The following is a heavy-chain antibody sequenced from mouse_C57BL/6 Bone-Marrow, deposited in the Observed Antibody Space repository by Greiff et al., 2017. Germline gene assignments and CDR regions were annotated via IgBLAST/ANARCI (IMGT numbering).Heavy chain of an antibody. J-gene: IGHJ1*03. CDR3: ARDGYYVGWYVDV. Sequence: QVQLQQSGPELVKPGASVKISCKASGYSFTGYYIHWVKQRPGQGLEWIGWIYPGSGNTKYNEKFKGKAPLTADPSSRAAYLQLSSLTSEDSAVYYCARDGYYVGWYVDVWGTGTTVTVSS. V-gene: IGHV1-66*01. CDR2: IYPGSGNT. CDR1: GYSFTGYY. D-gene: IGHD2-3*01.